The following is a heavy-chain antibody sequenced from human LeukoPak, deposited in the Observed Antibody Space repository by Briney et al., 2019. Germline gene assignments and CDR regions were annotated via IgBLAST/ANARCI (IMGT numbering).Heavy chain of an antibody. D-gene: IGHD6-19*01. J-gene: IGHJ4*02. CDR2: IYYSGST. CDR3: ARHSRAVAGKGPFDY. CDR1: GGSISSYY. V-gene: IGHV4-59*08. Sequence: ETSETLSLTCTVSGGSISSYYWSWIRQPPGKGLEWIGYIYYSGSTNYNPSLKSRVTISVDTSKNQFSLKLSPVTAADTAVYYCARHSRAVAGKGPFDYWGQGTLVTVSS.